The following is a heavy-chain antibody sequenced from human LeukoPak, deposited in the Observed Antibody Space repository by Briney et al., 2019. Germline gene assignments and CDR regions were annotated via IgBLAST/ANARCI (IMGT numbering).Heavy chain of an antibody. V-gene: IGHV1-69*04. Sequence: SVKVSCKASGGTFSSYAISWVRQAPGQGLEWMGRIIPILGIANYAQKFQGRVTITADKSTSTAYMELSSLRSEDTAVYYCARDSPPLLWFWSGSGDYWGQGTLVTVSS. J-gene: IGHJ4*02. CDR3: ARDSPPLLWFWSGSGDY. D-gene: IGHD3-10*01. CDR2: IIPILGIA. CDR1: GGTFSSYA.